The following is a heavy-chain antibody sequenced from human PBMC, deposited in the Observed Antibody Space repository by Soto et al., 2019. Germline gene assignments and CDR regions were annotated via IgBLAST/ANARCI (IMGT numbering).Heavy chain of an antibody. V-gene: IGHV3-74*01. CDR1: EFNFGVYW. J-gene: IGHJ3*01. CDR3: ARDRGRPDSFDL. D-gene: IGHD5-12*01. Sequence: PGGSLRLSCAASEFNFGVYWVHWVRQAPGKGLVWVAHVNSDGSKTIYADSVKGRFTISRDNAKSTLYLQMNSLRAEDTAVYFCARDRGRPDSFDLWGQGTMVTV. CDR2: VNSDGSKT.